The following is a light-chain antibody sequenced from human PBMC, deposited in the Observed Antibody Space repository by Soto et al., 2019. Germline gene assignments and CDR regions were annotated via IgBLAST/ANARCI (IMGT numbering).Light chain of an antibody. J-gene: IGLJ3*02. V-gene: IGLV2-14*01. Sequence: QSALTQPASVSGSPGQSITISCTGTSSDVGGYNYVSWYQQHPGKAPTLMIYDVSNRPSGVSNRFSGSKSGNTASLTISGLQAEDEADDYGSSYTSSSTWVFGGGTKRTVL. CDR1: SSDVGGYNY. CDR2: DVS. CDR3: SSYTSSSTWV.